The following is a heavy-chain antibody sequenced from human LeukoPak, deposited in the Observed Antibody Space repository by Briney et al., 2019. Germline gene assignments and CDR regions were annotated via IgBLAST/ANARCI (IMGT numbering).Heavy chain of an antibody. CDR3: ARDLRFAYDYYYYMDV. J-gene: IGHJ6*03. Sequence: ASEKVSCKASGYTFTGYYMHWVRQAPGQGLEWMGWINLNSGGTNYAQKFQGRVTMTRDTSISTAYMELSRLRSDDTAVYYCARDLRFAYDYYYYMDVWGKGTTVTVSS. CDR1: GYTFTGYY. D-gene: IGHD5/OR15-5a*01. CDR2: INLNSGGT. V-gene: IGHV1-2*02.